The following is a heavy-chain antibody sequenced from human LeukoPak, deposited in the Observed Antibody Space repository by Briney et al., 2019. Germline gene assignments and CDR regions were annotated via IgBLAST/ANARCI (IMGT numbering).Heavy chain of an antibody. CDR3: ARSHSSFFDS. CDR2: INPNSGDT. D-gene: IGHD6-6*01. J-gene: IGHJ4*02. Sequence: ASVKVSCKASGYTFTGYYMHWVRQAPGQGLEWMGWINPNSGDTNFAQKFQGMVTMTRDTSTSTAYMELSGLRSDDAAVYYCARSHSSFFDSWGQGTLVTVSS. V-gene: IGHV1-2*02. CDR1: GYTFTGYY.